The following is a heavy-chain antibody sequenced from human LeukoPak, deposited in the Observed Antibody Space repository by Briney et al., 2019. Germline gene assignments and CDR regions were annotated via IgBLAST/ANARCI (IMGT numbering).Heavy chain of an antibody. J-gene: IGHJ4*02. V-gene: IGHV4-59*01. D-gene: IGHD3-22*01. CDR1: GGSISDFY. Sequence: PSETLSLTCTVSGGSISDFYWSWIRQPPGQGLEWLGYVHSSGSTNYNPSLKSRVTISVDTSKKQFSLKVRSVTAADTAVYYCARDVYDSSGYYLLGDNWGQGTLVTVSS. CDR3: ARDVYDSSGYYLLGDN. CDR2: VHSSGST.